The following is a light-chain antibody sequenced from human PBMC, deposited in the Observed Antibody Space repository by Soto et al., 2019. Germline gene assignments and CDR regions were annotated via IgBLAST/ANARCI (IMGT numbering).Light chain of an antibody. CDR2: VAS. V-gene: IGKV3-20*01. CDR3: QQYGSSPPP. Sequence: EIVLTQSPGTLSLSPGERAPLSCRASQSVSSNYLAWYQQKPGQAPRLLIYVASSRATGIPDRFSGSGSGTAFIITISRLEPEDFAVYYCQQYGSSPPPFGQGTRLEI. J-gene: IGKJ5*01. CDR1: QSVSSNY.